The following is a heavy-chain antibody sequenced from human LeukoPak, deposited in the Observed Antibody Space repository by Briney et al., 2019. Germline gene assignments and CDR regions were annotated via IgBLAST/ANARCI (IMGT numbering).Heavy chain of an antibody. CDR1: GFTFSTYT. V-gene: IGHV3-21*01. CDR2: ISISSRYI. CDR3: ARAPYDSTGYDTPLAFDI. D-gene: IGHD3-22*01. J-gene: IGHJ3*02. Sequence: GGSLRLSCAASGFTFSTYTMNWVSQAPGKGLEWVSTISISSRYIYYADSVKGRFTNSRDNAKNSLYLQMNSLRAEDTAVYYCARAPYDSTGYDTPLAFDIWGQGTMVTVSS.